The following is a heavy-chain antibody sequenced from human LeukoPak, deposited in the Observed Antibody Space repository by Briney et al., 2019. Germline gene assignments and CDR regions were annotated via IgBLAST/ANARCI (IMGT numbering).Heavy chain of an antibody. CDR3: ARGIIITTTGSFDY. V-gene: IGHV1-2*02. J-gene: IGHJ4*02. CDR1: GYTFTDYY. Sequence: GASVKVSCKASGYTFTDYYIHWVRQVPGQGFEWMGWINPNNGGTNYAQKFRGRVTVTRDTPISTLYMELGSLRSDDAAVYFCARGIIITTTGSFDYWGQGTLVTVSS. D-gene: IGHD3-10*01. CDR2: INPNNGGT.